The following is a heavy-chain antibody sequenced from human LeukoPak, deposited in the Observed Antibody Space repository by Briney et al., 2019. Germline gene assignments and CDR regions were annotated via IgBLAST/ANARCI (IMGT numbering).Heavy chain of an antibody. Sequence: ASVKVSCKASGYTFTGYYMHWVRQAPGQGLEWMGWINPNSGGTNYAQKFQGRVTMTRDTSISTAYMELSRLRSDDTAVYYCARDVRYGDYGSIDYWGQGTLVTVSS. CDR2: INPNSGGT. CDR3: ARDVRYGDYGSIDY. J-gene: IGHJ4*02. V-gene: IGHV1-2*02. CDR1: GYTFTGYY. D-gene: IGHD3-10*01.